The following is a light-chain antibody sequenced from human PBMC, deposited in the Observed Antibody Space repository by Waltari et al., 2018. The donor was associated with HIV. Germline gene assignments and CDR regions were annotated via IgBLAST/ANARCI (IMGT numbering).Light chain of an antibody. CDR3: MQALQTPRT. J-gene: IGKJ1*01. CDR1: QSLLHSNGYSY. Sequence: DIVMTQSPLSLPVTPGEAASISCRSSQSLLHSNGYSYLDWYLQKPGQSPQLLSYLGSNRASGVPDRFSGSGSGTDFTLKISRVEAEDVGVYYCMQALQTPRTFGQGTKVEIK. V-gene: IGKV2-28*01. CDR2: LGS.